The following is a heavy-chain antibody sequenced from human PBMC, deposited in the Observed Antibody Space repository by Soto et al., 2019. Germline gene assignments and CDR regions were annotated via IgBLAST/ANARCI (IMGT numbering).Heavy chain of an antibody. J-gene: IGHJ4*02. CDR1: GFTFSNAW. V-gene: IGHV3-15*01. CDR2: IKSTSDGGTT. CDR3: PTTTGGY. Sequence: EVQLVESGGGLVKPGGSLRLSCAASGFTFSNAWMSWVRQCPGKGLEWVGRIKSTSDGGTTDFAAPMKGRFTISRDDSKNTLYLQMNSLKTEDTAVYYGPTTTGGYWGQGTLVTVSS.